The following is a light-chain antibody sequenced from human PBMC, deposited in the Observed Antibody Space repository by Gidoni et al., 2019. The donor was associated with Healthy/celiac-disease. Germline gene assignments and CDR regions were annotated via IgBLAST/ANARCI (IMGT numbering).Light chain of an antibody. V-gene: IGKV1-39*01. CDR3: QQSYSTPPGLT. CDR2: AAS. CDR1: QSISSC. J-gene: IGKJ4*01. Sequence: DIQMTQSPSSLSASVGDRVTITCRASQSISSCLNWYQQKPGKAPKLLIYAASSLQSGVPSRFSGSGSGTDFTLTISSLQPEDFATYYCQQSYSTPPGLTFGGGTKVEIK.